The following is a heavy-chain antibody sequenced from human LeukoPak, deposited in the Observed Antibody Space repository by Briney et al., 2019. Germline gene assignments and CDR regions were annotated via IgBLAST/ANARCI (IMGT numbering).Heavy chain of an antibody. V-gene: IGHV3-21*01. Sequence: PGGSLRLSCAAPGFTFTTYSMNWVRQAPGKGLEWVSSISSSSSYRYYADSVKDRFTISRDNAKNSLYLQMNSLRAEDTAVYYCARYGTVFDYWGQGTLVTVSS. CDR2: ISSSSSYR. D-gene: IGHD4-17*01. CDR3: ARYGTVFDY. J-gene: IGHJ4*02. CDR1: GFTFTTYS.